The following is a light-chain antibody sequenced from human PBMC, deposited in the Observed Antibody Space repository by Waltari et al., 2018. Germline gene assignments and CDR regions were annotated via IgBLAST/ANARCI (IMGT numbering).Light chain of an antibody. Sequence: EIVLTQSPGTLSLSPGEIATLSCRASQSVSSSYLAWYQQKPGQAPRLLISGASSSATGIPDRFSVSVSVTDFTLTISRLEPEDFAVYYCQHVGSLPLTFGGGTKVEIK. CDR3: QHVGSLPLT. J-gene: IGKJ4*01. CDR2: GAS. CDR1: QSVSSSY. V-gene: IGKV3-20*01.